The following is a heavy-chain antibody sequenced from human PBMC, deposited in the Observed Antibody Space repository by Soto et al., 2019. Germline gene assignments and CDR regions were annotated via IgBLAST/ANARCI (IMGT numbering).Heavy chain of an antibody. CDR3: SRSQGGSSSLDIYYYYYYGMDV. D-gene: IGHD2-15*01. J-gene: IGHJ6*02. CDR1: GGTFSSYA. CDR2: IIPIFGTA. V-gene: IGHV1-69*01. Sequence: QVQLVQSGAEVTKPGSSVKVSCTAPGGTFSSYAISWVRQAPGQGLEWMGVIIPIFGTANYAQNFQGRVTITADESTSTGYMELSSLRSEDTAVYYCSRSQGGSSSLDIYYYYYYGMDVWGQGTTVTVSS.